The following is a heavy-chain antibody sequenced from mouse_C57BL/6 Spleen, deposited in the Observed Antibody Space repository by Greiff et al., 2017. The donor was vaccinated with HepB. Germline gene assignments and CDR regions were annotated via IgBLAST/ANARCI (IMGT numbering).Heavy chain of an antibody. Sequence: VQLQQSGAELVKPGASVKLSCKASGYTFTSYWMHWVKQRPGQGLEWIGMIHPNSGSTNYNEKFKSKATLTVDKSSSTAYMQLSSRTSEDSAVYYWARLGPRGYAMDYWGQGTSVTVSS. CDR1: GYTFTSYW. CDR3: ARLGPRGYAMDY. CDR2: IHPNSGST. J-gene: IGHJ4*01. V-gene: IGHV1-64*01. D-gene: IGHD4-1*01.